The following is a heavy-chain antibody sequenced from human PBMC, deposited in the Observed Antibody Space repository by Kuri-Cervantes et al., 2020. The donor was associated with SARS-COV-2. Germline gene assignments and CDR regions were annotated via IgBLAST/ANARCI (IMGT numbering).Heavy chain of an antibody. J-gene: IGHJ5*02. V-gene: IGHV5-10-1*01. CDR3: ARWDGFALDL. CDR1: GYSFSTSW. Sequence: GGSLRLSCKGSGYSFSTSWMHWVRQMPGKGLEWMGRIDPSDSYTDYRPSLQGHVTISVDRSINTAYMQWSDLKSSDTAVCFCARWDGFALDLWGQGTLVTVSS. D-gene: IGHD5-24*01. CDR2: IDPSDSYT.